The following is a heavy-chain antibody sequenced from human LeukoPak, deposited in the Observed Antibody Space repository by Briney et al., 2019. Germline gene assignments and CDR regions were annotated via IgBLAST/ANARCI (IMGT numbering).Heavy chain of an antibody. CDR3: AGYGDYY. Sequence: SETLSLTCIVSGGSISTSDYYCSWIRQPAGKGLEWIGRIYTTGSTNYNPSLESRVTMSVDTSKNQFSLKLSSVTAADTAVYYCAGYGDYYWGQGTLVTVSS. D-gene: IGHD4-17*01. J-gene: IGHJ4*02. CDR1: GGSISTSDYY. V-gene: IGHV4-61*02. CDR2: IYTTGST.